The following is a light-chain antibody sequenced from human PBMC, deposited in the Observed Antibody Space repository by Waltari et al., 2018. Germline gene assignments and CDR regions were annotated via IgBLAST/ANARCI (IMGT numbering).Light chain of an antibody. J-gene: IGLJ1*01. CDR2: RDT. V-gene: IGLV3-25*03. Sequence: SFDLKQPPSLSMSPGQPARINCSGAALTKHYVYWYQHKPGQDPLVLIQRDTQRTSGIPGRFSGSTSGTTATLTISGVQEEDEADYYCQSADSSGTYVFGIWTKVTV. CDR3: QSADSSGTYV. CDR1: ALTKHY.